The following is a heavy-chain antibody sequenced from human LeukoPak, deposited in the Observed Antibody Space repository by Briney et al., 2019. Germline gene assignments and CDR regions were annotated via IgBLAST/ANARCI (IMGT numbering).Heavy chain of an antibody. CDR3: ARGEYQLLNWYLDL. CDR1: GGSFSGYY. J-gene: IGHJ2*01. Sequence: PSETLSLTCAVYGGSFSGYYWSWIRQPPGKGLEWIGEINHSGSTNYNPSLKSRVTISVDTSKNQFSLKLSSVTAADTAVYYCARGEYQLLNWYLDLWGRGTLVTIFS. D-gene: IGHD2-2*01. V-gene: IGHV4-34*01. CDR2: INHSGST.